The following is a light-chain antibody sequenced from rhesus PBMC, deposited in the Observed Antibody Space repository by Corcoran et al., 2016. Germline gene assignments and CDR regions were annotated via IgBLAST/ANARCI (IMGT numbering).Light chain of an antibody. Sequence: DIQMTQSPSSLSASVGDRVTITCRASENVHSYLHWYQRKPGKAPNLLIYQTSTLRSGVPARFSGGGSGTDFTLTIRNLQPGDFATYFCQHSYGTPFTFGPGTKLDLK. V-gene: IGKV1-74*01. CDR1: ENVHSY. CDR3: QHSYGTPFT. CDR2: QTS. J-gene: IGKJ3*01.